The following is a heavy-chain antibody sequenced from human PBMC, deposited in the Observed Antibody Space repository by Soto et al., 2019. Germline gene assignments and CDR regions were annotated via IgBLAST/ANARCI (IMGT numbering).Heavy chain of an antibody. CDR2: INPNSGGT. J-gene: IGHJ5*02. V-gene: IGHV1-2*02. D-gene: IGHD6-6*01. Sequence: ASVKVSCKASGYTFTGYYMHWVRQAPGQELEWMGWINPNSGGTNYAQRFQGRVTMTGDTSITTAYTELSSLRSDDTAVYFCARGYRSSGLGPWGQGTLVTVSS. CDR3: ARGYRSSGLGP. CDR1: GYTFTGYY.